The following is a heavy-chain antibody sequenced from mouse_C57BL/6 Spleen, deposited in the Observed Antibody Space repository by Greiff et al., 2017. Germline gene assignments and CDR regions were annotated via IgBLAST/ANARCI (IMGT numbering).Heavy chain of an antibody. CDR3: ARRGSSLTTYAMDY. Sequence: EVQRVESGGGLVKPGGSLKLSCAASGFTFSDYGMHWVRQAPEKGLEWVAYISSGSSTIYYADTVKGRFTISRDNAKNTLFLQMTSLRSEDTAMYYCARRGSSLTTYAMDYWGQGTSVTVSS. V-gene: IGHV5-17*01. D-gene: IGHD1-1*01. CDR1: GFTFSDYG. CDR2: ISSGSSTI. J-gene: IGHJ4*01.